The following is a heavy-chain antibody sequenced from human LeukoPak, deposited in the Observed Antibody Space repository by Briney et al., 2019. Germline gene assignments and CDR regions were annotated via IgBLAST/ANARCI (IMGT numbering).Heavy chain of an antibody. J-gene: IGHJ4*02. Sequence: SETLSLTCTVSGGSISSYYWSWIRQPPGKGLEWIGYMYYSGSTKYNPSLKSRVTISVDTSKNQFSLRLSSVTPADTAVYYCARHLRGVIPHFDYWGQGNLVTVSS. CDR3: ARHLRGVIPHFDY. CDR2: MYYSGST. V-gene: IGHV4-59*08. CDR1: GGSISSYY. D-gene: IGHD3-10*01.